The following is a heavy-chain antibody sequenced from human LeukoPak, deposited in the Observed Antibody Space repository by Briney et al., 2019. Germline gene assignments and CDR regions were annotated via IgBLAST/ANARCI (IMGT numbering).Heavy chain of an antibody. CDR1: GFTFSAYS. Sequence: GGSLRLSCAASGFTFSAYSMNWVRQAPGKGLEWVAYISSSSGTIYYADSVKGRFTISRDNAKNSLYLQMNSLRAEDTAVYYCARLGGDNWFDPWGQGTLVTVSS. CDR2: ISSSSGTI. CDR3: ARLGGDNWFDP. J-gene: IGHJ5*02. V-gene: IGHV3-48*04.